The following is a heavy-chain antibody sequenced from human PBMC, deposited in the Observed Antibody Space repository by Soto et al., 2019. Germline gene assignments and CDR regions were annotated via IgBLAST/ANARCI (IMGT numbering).Heavy chain of an antibody. CDR2: ISYDGSNK. J-gene: IGHJ6*03. CDR1: GFTFSSYG. D-gene: IGHD1-1*01. CDR3: AKKALLDYYYYYYMDV. Sequence: QVQLVESGGGVVQPGRSLRLSCAASGFTFSSYGMHWVRQAPGKGPEWVAVISYDGSNKYYADSVKGRFTISRDNSKNTLYLQMNSLRAEDTAVYYCAKKALLDYYYYYYMDVWGKGTTVTVSS. V-gene: IGHV3-30*18.